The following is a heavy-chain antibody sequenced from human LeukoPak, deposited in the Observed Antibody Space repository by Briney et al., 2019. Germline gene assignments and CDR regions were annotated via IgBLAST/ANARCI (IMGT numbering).Heavy chain of an antibody. CDR3: ARQGKTDGSQYFQH. CDR2: IYYSGST. D-gene: IGHD2-15*01. CDR1: GGSISSSDHY. J-gene: IGHJ1*01. Sequence: SETVSLTCTVSGGSISSSDHYWGWIRQPPGRGLEWIGSIYYSGSTYYNPSLKSRVTISVDTSKNQFSLKVNSVTAADTAVYYCARQGKTDGSQYFQHWGQGTLVTVSS. V-gene: IGHV4-39*01.